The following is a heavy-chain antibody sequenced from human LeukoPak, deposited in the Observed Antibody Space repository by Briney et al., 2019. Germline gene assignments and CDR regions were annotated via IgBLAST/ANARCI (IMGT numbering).Heavy chain of an antibody. CDR3: ARHQGVGYCSSTSCYPFDY. V-gene: IGHV5-51*01. CDR1: GYSFTSYW. CDR2: IYPGDSDN. D-gene: IGHD2-2*01. J-gene: IGHJ4*02. Sequence: GESLKISCKGSGYSFTSYWIGWVRQMPGKGLEWIGIIYPGDSDNRYSPPFQGQVTIPPDKSHSTAYLQWSSLEASDTVMYYCARHQGVGYCSSTSCYPFDYWGQGTLVTVSS.